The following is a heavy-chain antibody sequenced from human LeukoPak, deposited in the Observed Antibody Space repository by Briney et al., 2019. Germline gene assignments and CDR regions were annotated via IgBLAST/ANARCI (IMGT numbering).Heavy chain of an antibody. CDR1: GGSISSSSYY. J-gene: IGHJ5*02. CDR3: ARGYSSSWYFNWFDP. Sequence: SETLSLTCTVSGGSISSSSYYWGWIRQPPGKGLEWIGSIYYSGSTYYNPSLKSRVTISVDTSKNQFSLKLSSVTAADTAVYYCARGYSSSWYFNWFDPWGQGTLVTVSS. CDR2: IYYSGST. D-gene: IGHD6-13*01. V-gene: IGHV4-39*07.